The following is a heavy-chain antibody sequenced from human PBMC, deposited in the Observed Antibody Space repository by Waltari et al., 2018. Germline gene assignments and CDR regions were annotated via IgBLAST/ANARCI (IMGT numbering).Heavy chain of an antibody. CDR1: GFTFSIYA. CDR2: INASSGST. CDR3: AKVAPLDCTSTSCQFDY. Sequence: EVQLLESGGGLIQPGGSLRLSCAASGFTFSIYAMSWVRQAPGKGLGWVSSINASSGSTLYADSVKGRFTISRDKSKNTLYLQMISLRADDTAVYYCAKVAPLDCTSTSCQFDYWGQGALVTVSS. V-gene: IGHV3-23*01. J-gene: IGHJ4*02. D-gene: IGHD2-2*01.